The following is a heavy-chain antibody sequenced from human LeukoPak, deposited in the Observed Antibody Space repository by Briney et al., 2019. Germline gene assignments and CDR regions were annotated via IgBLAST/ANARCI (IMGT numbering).Heavy chain of an antibody. CDR2: IYPSDSHT. D-gene: IGHD3-10*01. CDR3: ARPHFGASDY. V-gene: IGHV5-51*01. Sequence: GESLKISCEGSGYSFTNYWIGWVRPMPGKGLEWMGIIYPSDSHTRYSPSFQGQVTISADKSISTAYLQWSSLKASDSAMYYCARPHFGASDYWGQGTLVTVSS. CDR1: GYSFTNYW. J-gene: IGHJ4*02.